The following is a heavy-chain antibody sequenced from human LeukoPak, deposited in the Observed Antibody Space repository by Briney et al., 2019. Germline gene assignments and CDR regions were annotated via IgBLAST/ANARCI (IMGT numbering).Heavy chain of an antibody. CDR2: INHSGST. CDR3: ARDVGQLAGLS. D-gene: IGHD6-6*01. J-gene: IGHJ4*02. CDR1: GGSFSGYY. V-gene: IGHV4-34*01. Sequence: SETLSLTCAVYGGSFSGYYWSWIRQPPGKGLEWIGEINHSGSTNYNPSLKSRVTISVDTSKNQISLKVTSVTAADTAVYYCARDVGQLAGLSWGQGTLVTVSS.